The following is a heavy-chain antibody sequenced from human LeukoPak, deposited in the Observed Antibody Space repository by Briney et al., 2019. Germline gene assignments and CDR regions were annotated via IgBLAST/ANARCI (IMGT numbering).Heavy chain of an antibody. CDR2: IYNTRNT. J-gene: IGHJ3*02. V-gene: IGHV4-59*08. CDR1: GGSISSYY. D-gene: IGHD3-9*01. CDR3: ARRNILTAGKAFDI. Sequence: PSETLSLTCTASGGSISSYYLTWIRQPPGKGLEWIGFIYNTRNTNYNPSLKSRVTISFDTSKNQFSLKLSSVTAADKAVYYCARRNILTAGKAFDIGGQGTKVTVSS.